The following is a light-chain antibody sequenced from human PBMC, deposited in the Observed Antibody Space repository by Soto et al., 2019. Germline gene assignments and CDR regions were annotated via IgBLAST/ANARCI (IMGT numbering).Light chain of an antibody. V-gene: IGKV3-11*01. Sequence: EVVLTQSPDTLSLSPGERATLSCRASQNFGSTYLAWYQQRRGQAPRLLIYDASNRATGIPARFRGSGSGTDFTLTISSLEPEDFAVYYCQHRSSWPLTFGGGTKVDIK. J-gene: IGKJ4*01. CDR1: QNFGSTY. CDR3: QHRSSWPLT. CDR2: DAS.